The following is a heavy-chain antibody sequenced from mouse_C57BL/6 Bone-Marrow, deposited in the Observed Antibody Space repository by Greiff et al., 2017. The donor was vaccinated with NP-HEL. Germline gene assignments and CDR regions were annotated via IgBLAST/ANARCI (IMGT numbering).Heavy chain of an antibody. D-gene: IGHD2-4*01. V-gene: IGHV3-6*01. J-gene: IGHJ1*03. CDR3: ARAFYDYDRYFDV. Sequence: EVQRVESGPGLVKPSQSLSLTCSVTGYSITSGYYWNWIRQFPGNKLEWMGYISYDGSNNYNPSLKNRISITRDTSKNQFFLKLNSVTTEDTATYYCARAFYDYDRYFDVWGTGTTVTVSS. CDR2: ISYDGSN. CDR1: GYSITSGYY.